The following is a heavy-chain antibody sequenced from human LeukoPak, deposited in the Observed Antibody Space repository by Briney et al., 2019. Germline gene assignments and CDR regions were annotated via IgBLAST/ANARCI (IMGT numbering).Heavy chain of an antibody. Sequence: GASVKVSCKASGGTFSSYAISWVRQAPGQGLEWMGRIIPIFGIANYAQKFQGRVTITADKSTSTAYMELSSLRSEDTAVYYCARVNGGKLEAFDIWGQGTMVTVPS. CDR3: ARVNGGKLEAFDI. CDR1: GGTFSSYA. D-gene: IGHD4-23*01. CDR2: IIPIFGIA. J-gene: IGHJ3*02. V-gene: IGHV1-69*04.